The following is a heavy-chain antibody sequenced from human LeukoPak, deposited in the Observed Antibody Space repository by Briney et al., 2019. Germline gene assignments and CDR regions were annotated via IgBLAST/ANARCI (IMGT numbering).Heavy chain of an antibody. V-gene: IGHV4-34*01. Sequence: SETLSLTCAVYGGSFSGYYWSWIRQPPGKGLEWIGEINHSGSTNYNPSLKSRVTISVDTSKNQFSLKLSSVTAADTAVYYCARDRGGYSYGRHYYYYMDVWGKGTTVTISS. CDR1: GGSFSGYY. D-gene: IGHD5-18*01. CDR3: ARDRGGYSYGRHYYYYMDV. J-gene: IGHJ6*03. CDR2: INHSGST.